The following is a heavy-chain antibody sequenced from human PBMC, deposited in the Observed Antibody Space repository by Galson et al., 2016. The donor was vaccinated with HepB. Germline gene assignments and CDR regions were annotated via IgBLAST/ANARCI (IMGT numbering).Heavy chain of an antibody. CDR1: GFIFSDYW. V-gene: IGHV3-7*01. CDR3: ARVNGGWYGFDY. Sequence: SLRLSCAASGFIFSDYWMCWVRQAPGTGLEWVANIKQDGSEKYYVDSVKGRFTISRDNAKNSLYLQMNSLRAEDTAVYYCARVNGGWYGFDYWGQGALVTVSS. CDR2: IKQDGSEK. J-gene: IGHJ4*02. D-gene: IGHD6-19*01.